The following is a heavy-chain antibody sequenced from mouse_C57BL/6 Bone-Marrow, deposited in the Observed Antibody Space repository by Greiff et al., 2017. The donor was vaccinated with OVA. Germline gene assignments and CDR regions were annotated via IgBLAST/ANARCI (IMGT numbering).Heavy chain of an antibody. CDR3: AKRYSSHYYAMEY. CDR2: IDPANGNT. J-gene: IGHJ4*01. V-gene: IGHV14-3*01. Sequence: VQLQQSVAELVRPGASVKLSCTASGFNIKNTYMHWVKQRPEQGLEWIGRIDPANGNTKYAPKFQGKATITADTSSNTAYLQLSSLTTKDTAIYYGAKRYSSHYYAMEYWGQGTSVTVSS. CDR1: GFNIKNTY. D-gene: IGHD2-5*01.